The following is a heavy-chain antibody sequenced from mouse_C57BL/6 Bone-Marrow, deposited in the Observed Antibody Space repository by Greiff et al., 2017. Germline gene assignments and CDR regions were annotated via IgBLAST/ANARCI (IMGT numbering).Heavy chain of an antibody. CDR3: ARTWEGGYSFDY. J-gene: IGHJ2*01. Sequence: QVQLQQSGPELVKPGASVKISCKASGYAFSSSWMNWVKQRPGKGLEWIGRIYPGDGDTNYNGKFKGKATLTADKSSSTAYMQLSSLTSEDSAVYFFARTWEGGYSFDYWGQGTTLTVSS. CDR2: IYPGDGDT. CDR1: GYAFSSSW. V-gene: IGHV1-82*01. D-gene: IGHD4-1*01.